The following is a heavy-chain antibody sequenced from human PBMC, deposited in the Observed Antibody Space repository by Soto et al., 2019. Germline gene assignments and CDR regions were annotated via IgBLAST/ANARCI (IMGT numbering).Heavy chain of an antibody. CDR3: SRGRGEFDA. V-gene: IGHV4-34*01. CDR1: GASLSDNY. CDR2: IHHSGNT. Sequence: SEPLSLTCAVYGASLSDNYSNWLRQPPGKGLEWIGEIHHSGNTNYNPSLRRRVTISIDTSKNQLSLNLRSVSAADTAVYYCSRGRGEFDAVDQRTPVTV. D-gene: IGHD2-21*01. J-gene: IGHJ5*02.